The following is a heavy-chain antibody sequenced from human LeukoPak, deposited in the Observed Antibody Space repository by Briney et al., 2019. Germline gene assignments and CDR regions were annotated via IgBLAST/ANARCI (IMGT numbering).Heavy chain of an antibody. V-gene: IGHV4-4*07. CDR3: ARRRSFIPYMDV. CDR2: VSSSGNT. Sequence: SETLSLTCSVSGDSISYFYWSWIRQAAGKGLEWIGRVSSSGNTDYNASLKSRVTISVDTSKSQFSLKLSSVTAADTAVYYCARRRSFIPYMDVWGKGTTVTVSS. CDR1: GDSISYFY. J-gene: IGHJ6*03. D-gene: IGHD1-26*01.